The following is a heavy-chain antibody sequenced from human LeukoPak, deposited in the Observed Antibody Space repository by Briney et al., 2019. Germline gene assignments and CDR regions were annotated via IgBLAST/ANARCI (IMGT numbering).Heavy chain of an antibody. CDR3: ARANTGYSSGWYYFDY. D-gene: IGHD6-19*01. CDR1: GFTFSSYS. J-gene: IGHJ4*02. CDR2: ISSSSSYI. V-gene: IGHV3-21*01. Sequence: GGSLRLSCAAYGFTFSSYSMNWVRQAPGKGLEWVSSISSSSSYIYYADSVKGRFTISRDNAKNSLYLQMNSLRAEDTAVYYCARANTGYSSGWYYFDYWGQGTLVTVSS.